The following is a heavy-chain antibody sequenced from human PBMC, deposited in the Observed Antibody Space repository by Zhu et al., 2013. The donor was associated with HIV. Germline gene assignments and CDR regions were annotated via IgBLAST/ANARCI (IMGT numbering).Heavy chain of an antibody. CDR2: FDREDGET. J-gene: IGHJ4*02. D-gene: IGHD3-3*01. CDR1: GYTLTELS. V-gene: IGHV1-24*01. CDR3: ATYEGSTIFGGTGIDY. Sequence: QVQLVQSGAEVKKPGASVKVSCKVSGYTLTELSMHWVRQAPGKGLEWMGGFDREDGETIYAQGFQGRVTMTEDTSTDTAYMELSSLRSEDTAVYYCATYEGSTIFGGTGIDYWGQGTLVTVSS.